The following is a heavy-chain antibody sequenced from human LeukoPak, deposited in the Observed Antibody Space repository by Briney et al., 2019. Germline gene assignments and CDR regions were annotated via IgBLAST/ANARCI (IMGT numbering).Heavy chain of an antibody. V-gene: IGHV4-59*01. J-gene: IGHJ4*02. CDR1: GGSLSSYY. D-gene: IGHD2/OR15-2a*01. CDR2: IHYSGST. Sequence: SETLSLTCTVSGGSLSSYYWSWIRQSPGKGLEWIGYIHYSGSTNYNPSLMSRVTISVDTSKNQFSLKVRSVTAADTAVYYCARGGGRHVEYWGQGNLVTVSS. CDR3: ARGGGRHVEY.